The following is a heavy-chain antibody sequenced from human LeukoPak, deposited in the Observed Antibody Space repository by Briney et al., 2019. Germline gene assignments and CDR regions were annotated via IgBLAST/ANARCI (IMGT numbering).Heavy chain of an antibody. J-gene: IGHJ3*02. CDR1: GGTFSSYA. CDR2: IIPIFGTA. CDR3: ARDCTTVTTGRAFDI. Sequence: SVKVSCKASGGTFSSYAISWVRQAPGQGLEWMGGIIPIFGTANYAQKFQGRVTITAGESTSTAYMELSSLRSEDTAVYYCARDCTTVTTGRAFDIWGQGTMVTVSS. D-gene: IGHD4-17*01. V-gene: IGHV1-69*13.